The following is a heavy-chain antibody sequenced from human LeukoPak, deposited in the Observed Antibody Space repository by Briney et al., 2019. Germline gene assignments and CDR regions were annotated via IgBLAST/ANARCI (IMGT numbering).Heavy chain of an antibody. V-gene: IGHV3-23*01. D-gene: IGHD3-9*01. J-gene: IGHJ4*02. Sequence: GGSLRLSCAASGFTFSSYAMSWVRQAPGKGLEWVSAISGSGGNTYYVDSVKGRFTISRDNAKNSLYLQMNSLRAEDTAMYYCARVGYDILTGQLDYWGQGTLVTVSS. CDR2: ISGSGGNT. CDR1: GFTFSSYA. CDR3: ARVGYDILTGQLDY.